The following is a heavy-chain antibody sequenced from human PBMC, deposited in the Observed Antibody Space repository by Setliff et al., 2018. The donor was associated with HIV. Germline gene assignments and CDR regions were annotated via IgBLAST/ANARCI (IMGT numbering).Heavy chain of an antibody. Sequence: SETLSLTCTVSGGSISNSRYYWGWIRQPPGKGLEWIGSIYHSGSTYYNPSLKSRVTISVDTSKNQFSLKLSSVTAADTAVYYCARDTYYYGSGSKYYFDYWGQGTLVTVSS. CDR1: GGSISNSRYY. J-gene: IGHJ4*02. D-gene: IGHD3-10*01. CDR3: ARDTYYYGSGSKYYFDY. V-gene: IGHV4-39*07. CDR2: IYHSGST.